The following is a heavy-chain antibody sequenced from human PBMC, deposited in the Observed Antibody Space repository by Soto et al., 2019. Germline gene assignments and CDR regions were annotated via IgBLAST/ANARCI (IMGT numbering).Heavy chain of an antibody. V-gene: IGHV3-23*01. CDR3: AKRRGGSGSYYDY. CDR2: ISGSGGTT. J-gene: IGHJ4*02. CDR1: GFTFASYA. D-gene: IGHD3-10*01. Sequence: EVQVLESGGGLVQPGGSLRLSCGASGFTFASYAMSWVRQAPGKGLEWVSGISGSGGTTYYADSVKGRFTISRDNSKNTLSLHMNSLRAEETAIYYCAKRRGGSGSYYDYWGQGTLVTVSS.